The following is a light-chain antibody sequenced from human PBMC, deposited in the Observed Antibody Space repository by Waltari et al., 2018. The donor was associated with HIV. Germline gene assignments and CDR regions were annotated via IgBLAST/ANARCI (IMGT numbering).Light chain of an antibody. CDR3: LSADNSATYYV. CDR2: KDT. Sequence: GQAPGLVIFKDTERPSGIAERFSGSSSGTNVTLTISGVQADDEADYYCLSADNSATYYVFVIVTRVTVL. V-gene: IGLV3-25*03. J-gene: IGLJ1*01.